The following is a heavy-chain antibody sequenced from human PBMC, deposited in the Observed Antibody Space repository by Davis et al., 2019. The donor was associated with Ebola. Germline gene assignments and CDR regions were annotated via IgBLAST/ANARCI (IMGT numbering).Heavy chain of an antibody. CDR2: ISGSGGST. J-gene: IGHJ5*02. CDR3: AKDRLDYDFWSGWFDP. D-gene: IGHD3-3*01. Sequence: GESLKISCAASGFTFSSYAMSWVRQAPGKGLEWVSAISGSGGSTYYADSVKGRFTISRDNSKNTLYLQMNSLRAEDTAVYYCAKDRLDYDFWSGWFDPWGQGTLVTVSS. V-gene: IGHV3-23*01. CDR1: GFTFSSYA.